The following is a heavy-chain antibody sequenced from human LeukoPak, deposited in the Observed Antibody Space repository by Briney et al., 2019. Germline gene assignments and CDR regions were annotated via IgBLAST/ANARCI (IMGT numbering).Heavy chain of an antibody. D-gene: IGHD1-26*01. CDR1: GFTFDDYG. V-gene: IGHV3-20*04. J-gene: IGHJ4*02. CDR3: ARGFGWEPYFDY. Sequence: GGSLRLSCAASGFTFDDYGMSWVRQAPGKGLEWVSGINWNGGSTGYADSVKGRFTISRDNAKNSLYLQMNSLRAEDTAVYYCARGFGWEPYFDYWGQGTLVTVSS. CDR2: INWNGGST.